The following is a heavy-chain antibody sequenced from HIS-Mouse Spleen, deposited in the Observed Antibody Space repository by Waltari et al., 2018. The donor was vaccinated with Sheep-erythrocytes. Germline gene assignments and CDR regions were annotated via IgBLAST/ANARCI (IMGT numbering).Heavy chain of an antibody. J-gene: IGHJ6*02. D-gene: IGHD2-2*01. V-gene: IGHV3-30-3*01. CDR2: ISYDGSNK. CDR1: GFTFSSYA. CDR3: ARELNIVVVPVYYYGMDV. Sequence: QVQLVESGGGVVQPGRSLRLSCAASGFTFSSYAMHWVRQAPGKGLEGVAVISYDGSNKYYADSVKGRFTISRDNSKNTLYLQMNSLRAEDTAVYYCARELNIVVVPVYYYGMDVWGQGTTVTVSS.